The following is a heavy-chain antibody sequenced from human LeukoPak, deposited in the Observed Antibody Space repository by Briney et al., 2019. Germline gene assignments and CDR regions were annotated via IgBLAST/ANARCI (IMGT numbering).Heavy chain of an antibody. CDR1: GYTFTSYY. Sequence: ASVKVSCKASGYTFTSYYMHWVRQAPGQGLEWMGIINPSGGSTSYAQKFQDRVTMTRDTSTSTVYMELSSLRSEDTAVYYCARGGNWNYFGAPSRGPWGQGTLVTVSS. CDR3: ARGGNWNYFGAPSRGP. CDR2: INPSGGST. V-gene: IGHV1-46*03. D-gene: IGHD1-7*01. J-gene: IGHJ5*02.